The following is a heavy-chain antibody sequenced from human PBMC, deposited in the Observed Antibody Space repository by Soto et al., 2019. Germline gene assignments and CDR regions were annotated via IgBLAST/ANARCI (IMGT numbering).Heavy chain of an antibody. D-gene: IGHD6-19*01. Sequence: VQLVESGGGLVKPGGSLRLSCAASGFTFSDYYMSWIRQAPGKGLEWVSYITSSGSTIYYADSVKGRFTIPRDNAKNSLYLQMNGLRAEDTAVYYCARENEQWVAADNWGQGTLVTVSS. CDR3: ARENEQWVAADN. CDR1: GFTFSDYY. CDR2: ITSSGSTI. V-gene: IGHV3-11*01. J-gene: IGHJ4*02.